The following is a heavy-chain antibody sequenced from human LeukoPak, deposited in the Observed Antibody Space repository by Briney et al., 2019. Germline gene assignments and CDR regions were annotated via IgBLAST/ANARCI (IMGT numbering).Heavy chain of an antibody. V-gene: IGHV1-2*02. Sequence: ASVNVSCTASGYTFTEHFIHWVRQAPGQGLEWMGWINPNSGGTNYAQKLQGRVTMTTDTSTSTAYMELRSLRSDDTAIYYCARAGTGYYASGRGWFDPWGQGTLVTVSS. J-gene: IGHJ5*02. CDR2: INPNSGGT. CDR3: ARAGTGYYASGRGWFDP. D-gene: IGHD3-10*01. CDR1: GYTFTEHF.